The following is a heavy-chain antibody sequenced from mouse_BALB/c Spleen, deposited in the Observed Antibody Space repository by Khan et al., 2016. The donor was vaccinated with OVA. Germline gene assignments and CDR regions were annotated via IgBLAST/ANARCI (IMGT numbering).Heavy chain of an antibody. Sequence: QVQLQQPGPELVKPGASVRISCKASGYTFTTYYIHWVKQRPGQGLEWIGWIYPGSFNTNYNEKFKGKATLTADKSSNTAYMQLSSLTSEDSAVYVCTRDEYCVGDAMDYWGQGTSVTVSS. CDR2: IYPGSFNT. CDR3: TRDEYCVGDAMDY. CDR1: GYTFTTYY. V-gene: IGHV1S56*01. J-gene: IGHJ4*01.